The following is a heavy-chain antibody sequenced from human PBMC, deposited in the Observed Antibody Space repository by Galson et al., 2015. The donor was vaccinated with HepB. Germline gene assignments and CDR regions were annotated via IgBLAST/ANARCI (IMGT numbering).Heavy chain of an antibody. D-gene: IGHD3-3*01. J-gene: IGHJ4*02. CDR2: IWYDGSNQ. CDR3: ARDMAFDEGLGIVIPGGY. V-gene: IGHV3-33*01. Sequence: SLRLSCAASGFTFSNFGMHWVRQAPGKGREWVAAIWYDGSNQYYAYPVKGRFSIFRDNSKNMLYLQMNSLRVEDTAVYYCARDMAFDEGLGIVIPGGYWGQGTRVTVSS. CDR1: GFTFSNFG.